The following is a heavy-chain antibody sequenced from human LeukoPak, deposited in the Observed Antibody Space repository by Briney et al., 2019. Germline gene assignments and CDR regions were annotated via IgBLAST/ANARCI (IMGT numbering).Heavy chain of an antibody. CDR2: IYYSGST. V-gene: IGHV4-31*03. Sequence: SETLSLTCTVSGDSTTTGGHYWSWIRQHPGRGLEWIGYIYYSGSTNYNPSLKSRITISLDTSKAQFSLNLNSVTAADTAVYYCARRVGKFPTYYFDYWGQGALVTVSS. D-gene: IGHD1-1*01. J-gene: IGHJ4*02. CDR3: ARRVGKFPTYYFDY. CDR1: GDSTTTGGHY.